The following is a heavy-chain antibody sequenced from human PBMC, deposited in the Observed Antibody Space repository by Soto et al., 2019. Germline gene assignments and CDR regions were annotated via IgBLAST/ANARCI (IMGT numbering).Heavy chain of an antibody. CDR3: ARLPRGSYFDY. CDR1: GGSFSGYY. Sequence: PSETLSLTCAVYGGSFSGYYWSWIRQPPGKGLEWIGEINHSGSTNYNPSLKSRVTISVDTSKNQFSLKLSSVTAADTAVYYCARLPRGSYFDYWGQGTLVTVSS. CDR2: INHSGST. J-gene: IGHJ4*02. D-gene: IGHD1-26*01. V-gene: IGHV4-34*01.